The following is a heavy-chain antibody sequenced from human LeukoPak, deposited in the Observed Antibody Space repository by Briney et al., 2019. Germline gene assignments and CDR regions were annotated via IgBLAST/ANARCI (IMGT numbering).Heavy chain of an antibody. V-gene: IGHV3-11*04. CDR2: ISSSGSTI. CDR3: ARGRYYYDSSCYFDY. J-gene: IGHJ4*02. CDR1: GFTFSDYY. Sequence: GGSLRLSCAASGFTFSDYYMSWIRQAPGKGLEWVSYISSSGSTIYYADSVKGRFTISRDNAKNSLYLQMNSLRAEDTAVYYCARGRYYYDSSCYFDYWGQGTLVTVSS. D-gene: IGHD3-22*01.